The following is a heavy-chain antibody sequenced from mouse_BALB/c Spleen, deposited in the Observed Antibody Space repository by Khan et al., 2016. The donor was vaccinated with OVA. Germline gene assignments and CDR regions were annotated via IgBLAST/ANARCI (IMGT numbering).Heavy chain of an antibody. CDR2: INTYTGEP. CDR1: GNTFTNYG. Sequence: QIQLVQSGPELKKPGDTVKISCKASGNTFTNYGMNWVKQSPGKGLKWIGWINTYTGEPTYADDFKGRFAFSLETSASTAYLQINNLKDEDTAKYFGARPTYVSYVMDYWGQGTSVTVSS. V-gene: IGHV9-3-1*01. D-gene: IGHD1-1*01. J-gene: IGHJ4*01. CDR3: ARPTYVSYVMDY.